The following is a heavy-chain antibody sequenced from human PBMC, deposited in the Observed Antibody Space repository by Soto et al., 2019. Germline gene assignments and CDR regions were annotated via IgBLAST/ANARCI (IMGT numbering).Heavy chain of an antibody. Sequence: QVQLVQSGAEVKKPGASVKVSCKASGYTFTNYDINWVRQATGQGLEWMGWMSPSSGNTGSPQRFQGRVTMTKNTSISTADMELSSLRSEDTAVDYCARRALAGDWFDPWGRGTLVTVSS. J-gene: IGHJ5*02. D-gene: IGHD6-19*01. V-gene: IGHV1-8*01. CDR1: GYTFTNYD. CDR2: MSPSSGNT. CDR3: ARRALAGDWFDP.